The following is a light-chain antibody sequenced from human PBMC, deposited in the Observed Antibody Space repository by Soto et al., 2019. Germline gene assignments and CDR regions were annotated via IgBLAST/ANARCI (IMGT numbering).Light chain of an antibody. CDR1: ITSIGHNS. Sequence: QSVLTQPTSVSAAPGQKVTISCSGSITSIGHNSVSWYQQLPGAAPKLLIYDNDKRPSGISARFSGSKSGTSASLGVTGLQTGDEADYYCETWDSGLSAVVFGGGTKVTVL. CDR3: ETWDSGLSAVV. V-gene: IGLV1-51*01. J-gene: IGLJ2*01. CDR2: DND.